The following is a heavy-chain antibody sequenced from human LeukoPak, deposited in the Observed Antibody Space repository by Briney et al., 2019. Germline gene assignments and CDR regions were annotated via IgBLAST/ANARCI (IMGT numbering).Heavy chain of an antibody. Sequence: ASVKVSCKASGYNFTTYGIIWVRQAPGQRPEWMGWIIDYDGHARYSEKLRGRITLTTDRSTSTVYMELRSLTYDDTARYYCVREGIYLAFDLWGQGTLVSVSS. CDR2: IIDYDGHA. V-gene: IGHV1-18*01. CDR3: VREGIYLAFDL. CDR1: GYNFTTYG. J-gene: IGHJ5*02. D-gene: IGHD3-16*02.